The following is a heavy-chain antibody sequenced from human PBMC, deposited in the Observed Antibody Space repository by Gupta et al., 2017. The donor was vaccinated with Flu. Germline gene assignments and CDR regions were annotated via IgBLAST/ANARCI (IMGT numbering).Heavy chain of an antibody. D-gene: IGHD3-3*01. J-gene: IGHJ4*02. CDR1: GGAISSYY. V-gene: IGHV4-59*01. CDR3: ARGFFLFFEN. CDR2: IYNSEST. Sequence: ETLALTCNISGGAISSYYWSWIRQPPGKGLEWIGYIYNSESTNYNPSLKSRVTISVDSSKNQFSLNLRSVTAADTAVYYCARGFFLFFENWGPGALVAVSS.